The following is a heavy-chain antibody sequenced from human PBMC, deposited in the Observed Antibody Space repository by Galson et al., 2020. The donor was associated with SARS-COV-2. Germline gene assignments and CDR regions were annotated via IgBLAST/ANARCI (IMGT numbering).Heavy chain of an antibody. CDR2: ISTSGSTI. CDR3: AGSTSPNVQIQYYYYYYVIDV. V-gene: IGHV3-11*01. CDR1: GFTFSDYY. J-gene: IGHJ6*03. Sequence: NSGGSLRLSCAASGFTFSDYYMSWIHQAPGKGLEWVSYISTSGSTIYYADSVKGRFTISRDNAKNSLYLKMNSLRAEDTAVYYCAGSTSPNVQIQYYYYYYVIDVWGKGTTVTVS. D-gene: IGHD2-2*01.